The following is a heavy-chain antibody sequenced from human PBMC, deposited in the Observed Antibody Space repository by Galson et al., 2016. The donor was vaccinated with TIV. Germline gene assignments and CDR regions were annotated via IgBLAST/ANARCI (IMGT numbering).Heavy chain of an antibody. V-gene: IGHV1-69*13. D-gene: IGHD3-22*01. Sequence: SVKVSCKASGDTFHNHANSWVRQAPGERLEWMGGIIPIFRTANYAQKFQGRVTISADESTSTAYMNLSSLRSEDTAIYYCAREMFFYDSSGPPYAFDIWGQGTMVIVSS. J-gene: IGHJ3*02. CDR3: AREMFFYDSSGPPYAFDI. CDR2: IIPIFRTA. CDR1: GDTFHNHA.